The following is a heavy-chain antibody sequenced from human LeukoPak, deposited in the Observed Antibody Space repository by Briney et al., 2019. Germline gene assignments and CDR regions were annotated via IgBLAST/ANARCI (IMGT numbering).Heavy chain of an antibody. CDR3: AREAGKTVRPEAFHF. Sequence: PSETLSLTCNVSGGSFSNSYWTWIRQPAGKGLEWIGRLYPTGDTKYNPSLKSRVTISGDQSKNQFFLKLTSMTAADTAVYYCAREAGKTVRPEAFHFWGQGTLVTVSS. CDR2: LYPTGDT. J-gene: IGHJ4*02. CDR1: GGSFSNSY. D-gene: IGHD1-1*01. V-gene: IGHV4-4*07.